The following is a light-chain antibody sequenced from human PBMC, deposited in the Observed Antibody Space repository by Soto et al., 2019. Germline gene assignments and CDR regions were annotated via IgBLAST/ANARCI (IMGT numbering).Light chain of an antibody. Sequence: DLQLPQPPSTLSASVGARVTIXXXASQGIVRWLAWYQQKPGKAPKXMIYDASSLESGVPSRFSGSGAGTEFTLTISSLQPDDVATYYCQHYYGFSRTLGQGTKVDIK. J-gene: IGKJ1*01. V-gene: IGKV1-5*01. CDR2: DAS. CDR3: QHYYGFSRT. CDR1: QGIVRW.